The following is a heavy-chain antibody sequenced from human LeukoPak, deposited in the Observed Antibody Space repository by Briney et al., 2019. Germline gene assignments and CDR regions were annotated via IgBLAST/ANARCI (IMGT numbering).Heavy chain of an antibody. CDR2: ISSSSSYI. Sequence: GGSLRLSCAASGFTFSSYSMNWVRQAPGKGLEWVSSISSSSSYIYYADSVKGRFTISRDNAKNSLYLQMNSLRAEDTAVYYCARDLSQYYDYVWGSLGGARHNWFDPWGQGTLVTVSS. D-gene: IGHD3-16*01. CDR3: ARDLSQYYDYVWGSLGGARHNWFDP. V-gene: IGHV3-21*01. CDR1: GFTFSSYS. J-gene: IGHJ5*02.